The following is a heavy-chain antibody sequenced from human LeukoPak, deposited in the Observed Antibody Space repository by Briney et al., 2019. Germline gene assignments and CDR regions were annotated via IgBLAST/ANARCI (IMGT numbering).Heavy chain of an antibody. D-gene: IGHD5/OR15-5a*01. CDR2: ISYDGSKK. J-gene: IGHJ4*02. CDR3: ARRASIDY. Sequence: GGSLRLSCAASGFTFSSYAMHWVRQAPGKGLEWVAVISYDGSKKYYADSVKGRFTISRDNSKNTLYLQMNSLRAEDTAVYYCARRASIDYWGQGTLVTVSS. V-gene: IGHV3-30*01. CDR1: GFTFSSYA.